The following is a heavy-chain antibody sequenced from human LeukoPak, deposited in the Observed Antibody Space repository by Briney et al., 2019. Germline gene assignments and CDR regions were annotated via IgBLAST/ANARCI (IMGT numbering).Heavy chain of an antibody. Sequence: ASVKVSCKASGGTFSSYAISWVRQAPGQGLEWMGIINPSSGRTTYAQKFQGRVTMTRDMSTSTVYMELSSLRAEDTAVYYCARVKHYYDSSGYYQYYFDIWGQGTLVTVSS. CDR2: INPSSGRT. J-gene: IGHJ4*02. CDR1: GGTFSSYA. CDR3: ARVKHYYDSSGYYQYYFDI. V-gene: IGHV1-46*01. D-gene: IGHD3-22*01.